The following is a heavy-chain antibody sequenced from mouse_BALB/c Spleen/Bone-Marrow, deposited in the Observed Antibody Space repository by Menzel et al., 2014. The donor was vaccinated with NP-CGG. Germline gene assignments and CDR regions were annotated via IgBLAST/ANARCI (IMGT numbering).Heavy chain of an antibody. CDR3: VRQDYDYPMDY. J-gene: IGHJ4*01. CDR2: ISSKSTNYTT. D-gene: IGHD2-4*01. CDR1: GFTFNIYA. Sequence: EVQGVESGGGLVLPKGSLKLSCAASGFTFNIYAMNWVRQAPRKGLEWVARISSKSTNYTTCYADSVKDRFTISSDDSQSMLYLQMNSLKTEDTAIYYCVRQDYDYPMDYWGQGTSVTVSS. V-gene: IGHV10-1*01.